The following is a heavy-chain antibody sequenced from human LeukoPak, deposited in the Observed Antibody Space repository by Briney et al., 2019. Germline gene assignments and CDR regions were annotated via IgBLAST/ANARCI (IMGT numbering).Heavy chain of an antibody. Sequence: ASVKVSCKASGYTFTSYGISWVRQAPGQGLEWMGWISAYNGNTNYAQKFQERVTITRDMSTSTAYMELSSLRSEDTAVYYCAADLYDYVWGSYRPFDYWGQGTLVTVSS. V-gene: IGHV1-18*01. D-gene: IGHD3-16*02. CDR3: AADLYDYVWGSYRPFDY. J-gene: IGHJ4*02. CDR1: GYTFTSYG. CDR2: ISAYNGNT.